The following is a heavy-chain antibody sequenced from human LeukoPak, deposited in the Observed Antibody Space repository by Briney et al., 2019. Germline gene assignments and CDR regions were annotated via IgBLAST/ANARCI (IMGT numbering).Heavy chain of an antibody. CDR1: GGTFSSYA. D-gene: IGHD3-9*01. J-gene: IGHJ4*02. CDR2: IIPIFGTA. Sequence: ASVKVSCKASGGTFSSYAISWVRQAPGQGLEWMGGIIPIFGTANYAQKFQGRVTITADESTSTAYMELSSLRSEDTAVYYCARGELRYLDWPSDYFDYWGQGTLVTVSS. CDR3: ARGELRYLDWPSDYFDY. V-gene: IGHV1-69*13.